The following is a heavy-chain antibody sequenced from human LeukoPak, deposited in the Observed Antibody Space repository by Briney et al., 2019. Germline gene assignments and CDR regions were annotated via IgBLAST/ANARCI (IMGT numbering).Heavy chain of an antibody. J-gene: IGHJ5*02. CDR2: ISAYYGNT. D-gene: IGHD1-7*01. Sequence: ASVKVSCKASGYTFTSYGISWVRQAPGQGLEWMGWISAYYGNTNYAQKLQGRVTMTTDTSTSTAYMELRSLRSDDTAVYYCARVAHLTGTTWFDPWGQGTLDTVSS. CDR3: ARVAHLTGTTWFDP. V-gene: IGHV1-18*01. CDR1: GYTFTSYG.